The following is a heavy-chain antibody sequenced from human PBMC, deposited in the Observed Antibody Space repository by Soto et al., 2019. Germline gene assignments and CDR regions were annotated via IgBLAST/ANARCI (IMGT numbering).Heavy chain of an antibody. V-gene: IGHV4-39*01. CDR2: VYFTGST. CDR3: VSHVRSGSDFHY. D-gene: IGHD1-26*01. J-gene: IGHJ4*02. Sequence: QLLLQESGPGLVKPSETLSLTCTVSGDSISRSSFYWGWIRQPPGKALECIGIVYFTGSTNYNPSLKSRVNMSVDTYKNQFSLTLSSVSAADTAVYYCVSHVRSGSDFHYWGQGTLVTVSS. CDR1: GDSISRSSFY.